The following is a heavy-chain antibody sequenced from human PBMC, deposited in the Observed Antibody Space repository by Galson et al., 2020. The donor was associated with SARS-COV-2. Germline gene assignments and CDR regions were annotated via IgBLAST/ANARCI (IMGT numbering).Heavy chain of an antibody. V-gene: IGHV3-21*01. CDR3: ARAGYYYDSSGYEEYYYYYYYMDV. CDR2: ISSSSSYI. CDR1: GFTFSSYS. J-gene: IGHJ6*03. D-gene: IGHD3-22*01. Sequence: GESLKISCAASGFTFSSYSMNWVRQAPGKGLEWVSSISSSSSYIYYADSVKGRFTISRDNAKNSLYLQMNSLRAEDTAVDYCARAGYYYDSSGYEEYYYYYYYMDVWGKGTTVTVS.